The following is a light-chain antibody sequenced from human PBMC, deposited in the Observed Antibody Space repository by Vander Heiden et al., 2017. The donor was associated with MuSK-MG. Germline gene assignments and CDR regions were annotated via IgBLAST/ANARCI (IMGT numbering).Light chain of an antibody. CDR1: NLGHQY. V-gene: IGLV3-1*01. CDR3: QAWDRTTVV. J-gene: IGLJ2*01. CDR2: QDC. Sequence: SYDLTQPPSVSVSPGQTASITCSGENLGHQYASWFQQPPGQSLVLVLYQDCQRPSGIPERFSGSSSVDTATLTISGTQPRDEADYDCQAWDRTTVVFGGGTTLTVL.